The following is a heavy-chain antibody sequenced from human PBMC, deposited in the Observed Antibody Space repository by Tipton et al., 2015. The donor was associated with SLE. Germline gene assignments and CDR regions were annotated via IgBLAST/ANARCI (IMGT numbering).Heavy chain of an antibody. CDR3: ARGLPGPYYYYYYMDV. CDR2: IYYSGST. J-gene: IGHJ6*03. V-gene: IGHV4-59*01. Sequence: TLSLTCAVSGGSISRYYWAWIRQPPGKGPEWIGTIYYSGSTYYYPSLKSRITISVDTSKNQFSLTVNSVTAADTAVYYCARGLPGPYYYYYYMDVWGKGTTVTVSS. CDR1: GGSISRYY.